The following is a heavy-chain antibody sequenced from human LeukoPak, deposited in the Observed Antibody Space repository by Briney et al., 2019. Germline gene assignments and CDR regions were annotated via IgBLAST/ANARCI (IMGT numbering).Heavy chain of an antibody. CDR1: GLSLSNARLG. J-gene: IGHJ5*02. Sequence: SGPVLVKPTETLTLTCTVSGLSLSNARLGVGWIRQPPGKALEWLAHIFSNDEKSYSTSLKSRLTISKDTSKSQVVLTMTNMDPVDTATYYCARAPVPATKTKYPNWFDPWGQGTLVTVSS. CDR2: IFSNDEK. D-gene: IGHD2-2*01. CDR3: ARAPVPATKTKYPNWFDP. V-gene: IGHV2-26*01.